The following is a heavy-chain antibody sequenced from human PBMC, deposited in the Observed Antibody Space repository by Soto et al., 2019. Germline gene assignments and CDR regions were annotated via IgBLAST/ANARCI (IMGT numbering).Heavy chain of an antibody. V-gene: IGHV3-30*18. CDR1: GFTFSSYG. CDR3: AKERREAADYYYYGMDV. Sequence: GGSLRLSCAASGFTFSSYGMHWVRQAPGKGLEWVAVISYDGSNKYYADSVKGRFTISRDNSKNTLYLQMNSLRAEDTAVYYCAKERREAADYYYYGMDVWGQGTTVTVSS. D-gene: IGHD6-13*01. CDR2: ISYDGSNK. J-gene: IGHJ6*02.